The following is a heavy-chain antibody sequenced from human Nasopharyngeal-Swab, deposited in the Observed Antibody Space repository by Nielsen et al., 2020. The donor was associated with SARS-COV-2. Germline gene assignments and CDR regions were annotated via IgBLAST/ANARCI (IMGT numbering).Heavy chain of an antibody. CDR2: IWYDGSNK. D-gene: IGHD6-19*01. Sequence: LSLTSAASGFTFSSYGMHWVRQAPGKGLEWVAVIWYDGSNKYYADSVKGRFTISRDNSKNTLYLQMNSLRAEDTAVYYCARPSGWLAFDIWGQGTMVTVSS. CDR1: GFTFSSYG. V-gene: IGHV3-33*01. J-gene: IGHJ3*02. CDR3: ARPSGWLAFDI.